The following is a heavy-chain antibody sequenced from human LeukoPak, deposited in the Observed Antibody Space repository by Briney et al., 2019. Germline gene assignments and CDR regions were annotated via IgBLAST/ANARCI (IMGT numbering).Heavy chain of an antibody. J-gene: IGHJ4*02. CDR1: GFXFSSYA. CDR2: ISYTGGST. V-gene: IGHV3-23*01. Sequence: GGSLRLSCAASGFXFSSYAMNWVRQAPGKGLEWLSAISYTGGSTYYADSVKGRFTISRDNSKNTLYLQMNSLRAEDTAVYYCAKVGYSYGLGYFDYWGQGILVTVSS. CDR3: AKVGYSYGLGYFDY. D-gene: IGHD5-18*01.